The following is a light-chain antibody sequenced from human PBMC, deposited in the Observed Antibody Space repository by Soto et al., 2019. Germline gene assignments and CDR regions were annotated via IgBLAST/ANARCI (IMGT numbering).Light chain of an antibody. CDR2: GNS. J-gene: IGLJ3*02. V-gene: IGLV1-40*01. CDR3: QSYDSRLSGWV. Sequence: QSVLTQPPSVSGAPGQRVTISCTGSSSNIGAGYDVHWYQQLPGTAPKLLIYGNSNRPSGVPDRFSGSKSGTSASLAITGLQAEDEADYYCQSYDSRLSGWVFGGGTKVPVL. CDR1: SSNIGAGYD.